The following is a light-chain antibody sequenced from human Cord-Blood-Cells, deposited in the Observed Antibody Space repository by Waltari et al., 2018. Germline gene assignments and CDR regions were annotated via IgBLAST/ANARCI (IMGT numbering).Light chain of an antibody. J-gene: IGLJ1*01. Sequence: SYVLTPPPSVSVAPGKTARITCGGNNIGSKGVHWYQQKPGQAPVLVIYYDSDRPSGIPERFSGSNSGNTATLTISRVEAGDEADYYCQVWDSSSDHYVFGTGTKVTVL. CDR3: QVWDSSSDHYV. CDR2: YDS. CDR1: NIGSKG. V-gene: IGLV3-21*04.